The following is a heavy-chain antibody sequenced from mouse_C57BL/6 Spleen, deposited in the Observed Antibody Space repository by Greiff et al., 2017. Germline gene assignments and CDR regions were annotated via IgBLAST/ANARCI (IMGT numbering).Heavy chain of an antibody. J-gene: IGHJ3*01. CDR1: GYTFTGYY. V-gene: IGHV1-76*01. Sequence: VQLQQSGAELVRPGASVKLSCKASGYTFTGYYINWVKQRPGQGLEWIARIYPGSGNTYYNEKFKGKATLTAEKSSSTAYMQLSSLTSEGSAVYSCARSSNSASWFAYWGQGTLVTVSA. CDR3: ARSSNSASWFAY. CDR2: IYPGSGNT. D-gene: IGHD2-5*01.